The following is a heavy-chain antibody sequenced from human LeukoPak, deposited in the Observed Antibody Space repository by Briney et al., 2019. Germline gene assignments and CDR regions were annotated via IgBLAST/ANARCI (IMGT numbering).Heavy chain of an antibody. Sequence: SQSLSPTCTVDGGSISNYQWSWIRQPAGKGMEWNGQSHTRGSTIYNPPLNRRVSMSIDTTEEHAYLKIRSVTAADTAFYYCARRDSSSGWSFDYWGQGTLVTVSS. J-gene: IGHJ4*02. CDR2: SHTRGST. CDR1: GGSISNYQ. CDR3: ARRDSSSGWSFDY. D-gene: IGHD6-19*01. V-gene: IGHV4-4*07.